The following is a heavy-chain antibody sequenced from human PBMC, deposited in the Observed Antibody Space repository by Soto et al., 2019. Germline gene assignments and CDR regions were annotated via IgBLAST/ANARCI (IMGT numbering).Heavy chain of an antibody. CDR2: ISYDGSNK. Sequence: QVQLVESGGGVVQPGRSLRLSCAASGFTFSDYGIHWVRQAPGKGLEWVAVISYDGSNKWYADSVKGRFTISGENSKTTRYLQRNGWGPEDRAGIYGGKDPQGASGIDYGGGGTLLPVSP. D-gene: IGHD3-10*01. CDR1: GFTFSDYG. J-gene: IGHJ4*02. CDR3: GKDPQGASGIDY. V-gene: IGHV3-30*18.